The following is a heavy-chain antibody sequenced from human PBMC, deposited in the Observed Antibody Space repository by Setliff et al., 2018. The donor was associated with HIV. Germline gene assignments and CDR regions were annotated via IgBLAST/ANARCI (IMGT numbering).Heavy chain of an antibody. Sequence: SGGSLRLSCAASGFTVSSNEMSWVRQAPGKGLEWVSSISGGSTYYADSRKGRFTISRDNSKNTLHLQMNSLRAEDTAVYYCAREGRGYSYGNGHYWGQGTLVTVSS. V-gene: IGHV3-66*01. J-gene: IGHJ4*02. D-gene: IGHD5-18*01. CDR3: AREGRGYSYGNGHY. CDR2: ISGGST. CDR1: GFTVSSNE.